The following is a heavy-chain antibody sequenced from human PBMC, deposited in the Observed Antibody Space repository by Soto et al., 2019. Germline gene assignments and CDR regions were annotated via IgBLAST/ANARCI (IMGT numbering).Heavy chain of an antibody. CDR3: VRGGGGGQFDY. V-gene: IGHV3-11*06. CDR1: GFSLIDCY. Sequence: QIQLVESGGGVVKPGGSLRLSCAASGFSLIDCYMSWIRQAPVKGLEWVSYISINSNYSEYADSVKCRHTIYRDNAKNSRYLQMNRLRGEDTAVYYCVRGGGGGQFDYWGQGTLVSVSS. D-gene: IGHD2-21*01. CDR2: ISINSNYS. J-gene: IGHJ4*02.